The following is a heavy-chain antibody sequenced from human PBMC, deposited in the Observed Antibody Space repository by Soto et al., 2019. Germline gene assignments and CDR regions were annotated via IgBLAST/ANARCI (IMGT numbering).Heavy chain of an antibody. Sequence: GGTLSLSFAASGFNFSSYAMHRVGQATGTGLQRVATIAYDDSNTYYADSEPGSITISRDNSKNTLYLQMNSLRAEDTAVYYCARGHSSGWY. D-gene: IGHD6-19*01. J-gene: IGHJ2*01. CDR3: ARGHSSGWY. V-gene: IGHV3-30-3*01. CDR2: IAYDDSNT. CDR1: GFNFSSYA.